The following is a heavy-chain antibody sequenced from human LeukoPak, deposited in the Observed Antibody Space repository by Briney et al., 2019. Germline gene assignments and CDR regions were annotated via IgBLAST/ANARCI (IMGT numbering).Heavy chain of an antibody. D-gene: IGHD5-12*01. CDR3: AKPMSAYDSDAFDV. J-gene: IGHJ3*01. CDR2: IYPGDSDT. CDR1: GYSFTSNR. V-gene: IGHV5-51*01. Sequence: GESLKISCKGSGYSFTSNRFGWVRQMPRKGLEWMGIIYPGDSDTRYRPSFQGQVTISADKSISTAYLQWSSLKPSDTAMYYCAKPMSAYDSDAFDVWGQGTMVTVSS.